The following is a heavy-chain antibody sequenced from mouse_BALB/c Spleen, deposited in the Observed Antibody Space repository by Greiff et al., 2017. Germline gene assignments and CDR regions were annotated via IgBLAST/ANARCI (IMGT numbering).Heavy chain of an antibody. V-gene: IGHV5-17*02. J-gene: IGHJ4*01. CDR3: ARSVIYDGYPYYAMDY. Sequence: DVMLVESGGGLVQPGGSRKLSCAASGFTFSSFGMHWVRQAPEKGLEWVAYISSGSSTIYYADTVKGRFTISRDNPKNTLFLQMTSLRSEDTAMYYCARSVIYDGYPYYAMDYWGQGTSVTVSS. CDR2: ISSGSSTI. CDR1: GFTFSSFG. D-gene: IGHD2-3*01.